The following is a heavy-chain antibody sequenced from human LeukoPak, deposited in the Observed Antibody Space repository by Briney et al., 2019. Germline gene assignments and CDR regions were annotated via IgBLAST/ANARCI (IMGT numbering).Heavy chain of an antibody. V-gene: IGHV4-34*01. CDR3: AKDEVVPGYYYTDV. CDR1: GGSFSCYY. Sequence: SETLSLTYAVDGGSFSCYYWSWIRKPPGKGLELSGEINHSGSTNYNPSLKSRVTISVDTSKNQFSLKLSTVTAADTAIYYFAKDEVVPGYYYTDVWGRGNTVTISS. J-gene: IGHJ6*03. CDR2: INHSGST. D-gene: IGHD2-2*01.